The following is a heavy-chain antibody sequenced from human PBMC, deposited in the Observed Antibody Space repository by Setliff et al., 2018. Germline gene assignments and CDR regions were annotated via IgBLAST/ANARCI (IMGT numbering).Heavy chain of an antibody. J-gene: IGHJ3*02. CDR2: INLNTGNI. Sequence: PSVKVSCKASGFTFTDYLMNWMRQAPEQGLEWMGRINLNTGNIFYAQEFQGRVTLTTDTSTGTAYMEVRSLRSDDTAQYYCVRDRAAIVVGPPTAAFDIWGQGTMVTVSS. D-gene: IGHD2-2*01. CDR1: GFTFTDYL. CDR3: VRDRAAIVVGPPTAAFDI. V-gene: IGHV1-18*01.